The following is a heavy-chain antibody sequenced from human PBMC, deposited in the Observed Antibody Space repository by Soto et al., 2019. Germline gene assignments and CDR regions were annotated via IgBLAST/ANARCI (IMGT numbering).Heavy chain of an antibody. J-gene: IGHJ3*02. CDR3: AKAKTYDRADAFDI. Sequence: HPGGSLRLSCAASGFTFDDYAMHWVRQAPGKGLEWVSGISWNSGSIGYADSVKGRFTISRDNAKNSLYLQMNSRRAEDTALYYCAKAKTYDRADAFDIWGQGTMVTVSS. CDR1: GFTFDDYA. V-gene: IGHV3-9*01. CDR2: ISWNSGSI. D-gene: IGHD3-22*01.